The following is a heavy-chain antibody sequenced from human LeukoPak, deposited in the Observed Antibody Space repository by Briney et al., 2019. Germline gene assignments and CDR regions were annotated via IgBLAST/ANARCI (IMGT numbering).Heavy chain of an antibody. Sequence: TGGSLRLSCAASGFTFSSYSLNWVRQAPGKGLEWVAIISYDGSDKFYADSVKGRFTISRDNSKNTLNLQMNSLRVEDTAVYFCAREYRGWYFDHWGQGTLVTVSS. CDR2: ISYDGSDK. CDR3: AREYRGWYFDH. CDR1: GFTFSSYS. J-gene: IGHJ4*02. V-gene: IGHV3-30*03. D-gene: IGHD1-1*01.